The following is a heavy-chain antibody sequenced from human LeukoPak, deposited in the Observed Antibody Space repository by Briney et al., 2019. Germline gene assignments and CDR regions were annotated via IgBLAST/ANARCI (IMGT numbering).Heavy chain of an antibody. CDR1: GGSISSSSYY. J-gene: IGHJ4*02. V-gene: IGHV4-39*07. CDR2: IYYSGST. CDR3: ARMVRGVTIDY. D-gene: IGHD3-10*01. Sequence: PSETLSLTCTVSGGSISSSSYYWGWIRQPPGKGLEWIGSIYYSGSTYYNPSLKSRVTISVDTSKNQFSLKLSSVTAADTAVYYCARMVRGVTIDYWGQGTLVTVSS.